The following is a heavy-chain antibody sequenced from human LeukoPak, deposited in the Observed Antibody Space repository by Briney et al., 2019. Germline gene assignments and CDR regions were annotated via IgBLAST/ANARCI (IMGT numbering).Heavy chain of an antibody. CDR2: IIPIFGTA. CDR3: ARDPHYYDSSGYPHNWFDP. J-gene: IGHJ5*02. V-gene: IGHV1-69*05. D-gene: IGHD3-22*01. Sequence: ASVKVSCKASGGTFSSYAISWVRQAPGQGLEWMGGIIPIFGTANYAQKFQGRVTMTRDMSTSTVYMELSSLRSEDTAVYYCARDPHYYDSSGYPHNWFDPWGQGTLVTVSS. CDR1: GGTFSSYA.